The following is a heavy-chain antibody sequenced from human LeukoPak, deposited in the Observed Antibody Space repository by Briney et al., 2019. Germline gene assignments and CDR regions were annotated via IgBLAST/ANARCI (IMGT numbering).Heavy chain of an antibody. V-gene: IGHV1-18*01. D-gene: IGHD3-10*01. Sequence: GASVKVSCKASGYTFTSYGISWARQAPGQGLEWMGWISAYNGNTNYAQKLQGRVTMTTDTSTSTAYMELRSLGSDDTAVYYCARAKGNYYGSGSHYTSYGYYYYYMDVWGKGTTVTVSS. J-gene: IGHJ6*03. CDR2: ISAYNGNT. CDR1: GYTFTSYG. CDR3: ARAKGNYYGSGSHYTSYGYYYYYMDV.